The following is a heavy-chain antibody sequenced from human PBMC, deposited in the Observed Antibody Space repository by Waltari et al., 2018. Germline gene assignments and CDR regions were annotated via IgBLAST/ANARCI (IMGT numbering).Heavy chain of an antibody. V-gene: IGHV3-7*01. Sequence: EVQLVESGGGLVQPGGSLRLSCAGSGSSFNNSWMSWLRQAPGKGLEWVAHIKQDGSEIYYVDSVKGRFSISRDNAKKSLYLQMNSLRGDDTAVFYCVTWGDLGNFWGQGTLVTVSA. CDR2: IKQDGSEI. D-gene: IGHD7-27*01. CDR3: VTWGDLGNF. CDR1: GSSFNNSW. J-gene: IGHJ4*02.